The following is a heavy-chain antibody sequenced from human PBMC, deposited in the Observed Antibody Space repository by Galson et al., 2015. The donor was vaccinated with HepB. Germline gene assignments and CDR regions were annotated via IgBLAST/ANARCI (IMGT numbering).Heavy chain of an antibody. Sequence: SLRLSCAVSGFTFKNYWMTWVRQAPGKGLEWVANIKQDGSEIHYVEFVKGRFTISRDNAKNSLYLQMNSLRAEDTAVYHCARFNYYYGMDVWGQGTTVTVSS. CDR1: GFTFKNYW. V-gene: IGHV3-7*03. J-gene: IGHJ6*02. CDR3: ARFNYYYGMDV. CDR2: IKQDGSEI.